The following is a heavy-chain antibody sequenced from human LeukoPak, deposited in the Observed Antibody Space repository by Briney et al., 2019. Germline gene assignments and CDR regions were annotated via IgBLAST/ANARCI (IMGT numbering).Heavy chain of an antibody. J-gene: IGHJ6*02. V-gene: IGHV1-2*02. CDR3: ARGGNIVVVPAAIIEAYYYYGMDV. CDR2: INPNSGGT. CDR1: GYTFTGYY. Sequence: PQASVKVSCKASGYTFTGYYMHWVRQAPGQGLEWMGWINPNSGGTNYAQEFQGRVTMTRDTSISTAYMELSRLRSDDTAVYYCARGGNIVVVPAAIIEAYYYYGMDVWGQGTTVTVSS. D-gene: IGHD2-2*01.